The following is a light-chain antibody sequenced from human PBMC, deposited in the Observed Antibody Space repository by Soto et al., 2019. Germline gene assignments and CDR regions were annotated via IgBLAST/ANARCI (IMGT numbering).Light chain of an antibody. V-gene: IGKV1-9*01. CDR1: QGISSY. Sequence: DIQLTQSPSFLSASVGDRVTITCRASQGISSYLAWYQQKPGKAPKLLIYAASTLQSGVPSRFSASRSGTEYTLTTSSLQPEDFATYYCQQLNSYPPTFGPGTKVDIK. J-gene: IGKJ3*01. CDR3: QQLNSYPPT. CDR2: AAS.